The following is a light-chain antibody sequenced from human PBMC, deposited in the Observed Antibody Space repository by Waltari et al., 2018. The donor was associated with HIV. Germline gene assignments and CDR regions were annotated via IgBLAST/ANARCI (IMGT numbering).Light chain of an antibody. J-gene: IGKJ4*01. CDR2: ESS. CDR1: QSVRRY. V-gene: IGKV3-11*01. CDR3: QHRANWPELA. Sequence: EIVLTQSPATLSLSPGERATPSCSASQSVRRYLAWYQKKPGQAPRLLIFESSNRATGIPARFSGSGSGTDFTLTISNLEPDDFAVYFCQHRANWPELAFGGGTTV.